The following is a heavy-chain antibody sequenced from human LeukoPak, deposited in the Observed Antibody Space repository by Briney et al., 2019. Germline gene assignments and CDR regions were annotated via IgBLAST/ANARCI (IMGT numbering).Heavy chain of an antibody. CDR3: ARTTVTTVEPFDY. CDR1: GGSFSSEA. Sequence: ASVKVSCKAFGGSFSSEAISWVRQAPGQGLEWMGGIIPIFGTANYAQKFQGRVTITTDESTSTAYMEVSSLRSEDTAVYYCARTTVTTVEPFDYWGQGTLVTVSS. D-gene: IGHD4-17*01. J-gene: IGHJ4*02. CDR2: IIPIFGTA. V-gene: IGHV1-69*05.